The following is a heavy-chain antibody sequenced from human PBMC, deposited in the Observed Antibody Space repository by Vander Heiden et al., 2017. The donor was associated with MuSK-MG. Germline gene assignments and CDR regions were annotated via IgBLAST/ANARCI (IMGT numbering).Heavy chain of an antibody. D-gene: IGHD6-13*01. CDR1: GGSISSSSYY. CDR2: IYYSGST. J-gene: IGHJ4*02. CDR3: ARHSSSWYIDY. V-gene: IGHV4-39*01. Sequence: QLQLQESGPGLVKPSETLSLTCTVAGGSISSSSYYRGWLRQPPGKGLEWIGSIYYSGSTYYNPSLKSRVTISVDTSKNQFSLKLSSVTAADTAVYYCARHSSSWYIDYWGQGTLVTVSS.